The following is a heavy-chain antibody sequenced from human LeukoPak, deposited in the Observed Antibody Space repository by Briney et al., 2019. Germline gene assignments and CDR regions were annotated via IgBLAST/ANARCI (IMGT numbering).Heavy chain of an antibody. V-gene: IGHV3-23*01. D-gene: IGHD3-22*01. CDR1: GITLSNYG. Sequence: GGSLRLSCAVSGITLSNYGMSWVRQAPGKGLEWVAGISNDGGGTTYADFVKGRFTISRDNSKNTLFLQMNSLRAEDTALYYCAKGSSGYFADLWGQGTLVTVSS. CDR2: ISNDGGGT. CDR3: AKGSSGYFADL. J-gene: IGHJ5*02.